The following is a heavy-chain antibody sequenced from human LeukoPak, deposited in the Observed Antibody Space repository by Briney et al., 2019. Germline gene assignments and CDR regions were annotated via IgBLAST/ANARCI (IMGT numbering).Heavy chain of an antibody. J-gene: IGHJ4*02. CDR3: ARNGWYSVDY. Sequence: PSETLSLTCTVSGGSISSSSYYWGWIRQPPGKGLEWIGEINHSGSTTYNPSLKSRVTISIDTSKNHFSLKLSSVTAADTAMYYCARNGWYSVDYWGQGTQVIVSS. CDR1: GGSISSSSYY. CDR2: INHSGST. V-gene: IGHV4-39*02. D-gene: IGHD6-19*01.